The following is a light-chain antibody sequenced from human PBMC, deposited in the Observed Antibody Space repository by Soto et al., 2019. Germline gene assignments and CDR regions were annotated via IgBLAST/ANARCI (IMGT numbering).Light chain of an antibody. V-gene: IGLV2-23*02. J-gene: IGLJ1*01. CDR2: EVY. Sequence: QSALTQPASVSGSPGQSITISCTGTNSDVGGYDRVSWYQHHPGKAPKLLIFEVYNRPSGISDRFSGSKSGDTASLTISGLQAEDEADYYCCLYVGATTYVFGTGTKVTVL. CDR1: NSDVGGYDR. CDR3: CLYVGATTYV.